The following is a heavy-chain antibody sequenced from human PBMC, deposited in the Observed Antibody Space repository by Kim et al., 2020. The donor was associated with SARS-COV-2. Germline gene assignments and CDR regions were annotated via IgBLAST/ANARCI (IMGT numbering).Heavy chain of an antibody. D-gene: IGHD6-13*01. V-gene: IGHV4-59*08. J-gene: IGHJ4*02. Sequence: SETLSLTCTVSGGSISSYYWSWIRQPPGKGLEWIGYIYYSGSTNYNPSLKSRVTISVDTSKNQFSLKLSSVTAADTAVYYCARHVGYSSSWSFDYWGQGTLVTVSS. CDR1: GGSISSYY. CDR3: ARHVGYSSSWSFDY. CDR2: IYYSGST.